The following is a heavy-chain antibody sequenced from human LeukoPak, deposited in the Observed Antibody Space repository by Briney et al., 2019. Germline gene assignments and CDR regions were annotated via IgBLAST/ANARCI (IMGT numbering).Heavy chain of an antibody. CDR1: GYTFTGSY. CDR3: AKNPYEYYFDY. V-gene: IGHV1-2*02. CDR2: INPNSGDT. Sequence: ASVKVSCKASGYTFTGSYMHWVRQAPGQGLEWMGWINPNSGDTNYAQKFQGRVTMTRDTSIRTAYLEVGGLRSDDTAVYYCAKNPYEYYFDYWGQGTLVTVSS. J-gene: IGHJ4*02. D-gene: IGHD5-12*01.